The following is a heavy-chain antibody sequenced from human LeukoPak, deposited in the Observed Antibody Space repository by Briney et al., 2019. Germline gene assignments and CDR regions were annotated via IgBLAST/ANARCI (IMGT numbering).Heavy chain of an antibody. CDR3: AGHGAVAGTEVGMDV. CDR1: GYSFTSYW. J-gene: IGHJ6*04. D-gene: IGHD6-13*01. CDR2: IDPSNSYT. V-gene: IGHV5-10-1*01. Sequence: ASLKISSNGFGYSFTSYWNSWVRQMPRKGLEWMGRIDPSNSYTNYSPSLQSHVTISVDTSISPAYLQWSILKASDTALYYCAGHGAVAGTEVGMDVWGKGTKVTVSS.